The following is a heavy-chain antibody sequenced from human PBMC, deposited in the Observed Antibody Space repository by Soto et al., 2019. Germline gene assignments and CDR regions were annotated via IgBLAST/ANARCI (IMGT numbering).Heavy chain of an antibody. Sequence: QVQLQQWGAGLLKPSETLSLTCAVYGGSFSGYYWSWIRQPPGKGLEWMGEINQSGSTNSNPSLKSRVTISVDTSKNQFSLKLSSVTAADTAVYYCARKIVVVPAAFYYYYYMDVWGKGTTVTVSS. CDR1: GGSFSGYY. CDR2: INQSGST. V-gene: IGHV4-34*01. CDR3: ARKIVVVPAAFYYYYYMDV. D-gene: IGHD2-2*01. J-gene: IGHJ6*03.